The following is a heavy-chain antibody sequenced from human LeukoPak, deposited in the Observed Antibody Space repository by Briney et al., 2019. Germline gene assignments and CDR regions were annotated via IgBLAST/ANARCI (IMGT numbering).Heavy chain of an antibody. CDR1: GFIFSSYA. CDR3: ARDPDSSSWCGTFAY. Sequence: QPGGSLRLSCAASGFIFSSYAMNWVRQAPGKGLEWLSAISGSGDTTYYADSVRGRFTISRDNSKNTLYLQMNSLSAEDTAVYYCARDPDSSSWCGTFAYWGQGILVAVSS. D-gene: IGHD6-13*01. CDR2: ISGSGDTT. V-gene: IGHV3-23*01. J-gene: IGHJ4*02.